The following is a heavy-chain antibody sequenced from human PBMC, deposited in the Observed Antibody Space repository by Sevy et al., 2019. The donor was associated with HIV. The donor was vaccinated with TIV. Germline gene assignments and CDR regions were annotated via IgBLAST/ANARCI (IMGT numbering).Heavy chain of an antibody. CDR1: GGSISSRGYS. CDR3: AGLNFSRGYYFDY. CDR2: IYQSGTT. V-gene: IGHV4-30-2*01. Sequence: SETLSLTCAVSGGSISSRGYSWIWIRQPPGKGLEWIGYIYQSGTTYYNPSLKSRVTISVDRSKNQFSLKLSSVTAADTAVYYCAGLNFSRGYYFDYWGQGSLVTVSS. J-gene: IGHJ4*02. D-gene: IGHD3-16*01.